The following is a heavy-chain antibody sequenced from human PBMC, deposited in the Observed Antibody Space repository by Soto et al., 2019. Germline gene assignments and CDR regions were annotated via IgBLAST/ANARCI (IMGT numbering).Heavy chain of an antibody. CDR2: IYYSGST. Sequence: QVQLQESGPGLVKPSQTLSLTCSVSGGSISSGGYYWSWIRQHPRKGLEWIGYIYYSGSTYYNPSLKSRVTISVDTSKNQFSLNLNSVTAADTAVYYCARDHGDSRGNWFDPWGQGTLVTVSS. CDR1: GGSISSGGYY. CDR3: ARDHGDSRGNWFDP. V-gene: IGHV4-31*03. D-gene: IGHD3-22*01. J-gene: IGHJ5*02.